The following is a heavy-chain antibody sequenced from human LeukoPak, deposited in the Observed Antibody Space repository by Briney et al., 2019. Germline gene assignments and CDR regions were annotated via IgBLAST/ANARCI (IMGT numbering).Heavy chain of an antibody. CDR2: ISSSGSTI. CDR1: GFTFSSYE. CDR3: ARDNSVRDEAWWFSP. J-gene: IGHJ5*02. V-gene: IGHV3-48*03. D-gene: IGHD5-24*01. Sequence: GGSLRLSCAASGFTFSSYEMNWVRQAPGKGLEWVSYISSSGSTIYYADSVKGRFTISRDNAKNSLYLQMNSLRAEDTAVYYCARDNSVRDEAWWFSPWGQGTLVTVSS.